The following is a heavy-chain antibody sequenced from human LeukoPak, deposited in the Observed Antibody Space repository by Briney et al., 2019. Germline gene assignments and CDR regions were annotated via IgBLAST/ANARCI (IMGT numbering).Heavy chain of an antibody. CDR1: GFSFSSSG. J-gene: IGHJ4*02. CDR2: ISYDGSNK. D-gene: IGHD5-24*01. Sequence: RSGGSLRLSCAASGFSFSSSGMHWVRQAPGKGLEWVAVISYDGSNKYYADSVKGRFTISRDNSKNTLYLQMNSLRAEDTAVYYCAREDSRWLHVPFDYWGQGTLVTVSS. V-gene: IGHV3-30*03. CDR3: AREDSRWLHVPFDY.